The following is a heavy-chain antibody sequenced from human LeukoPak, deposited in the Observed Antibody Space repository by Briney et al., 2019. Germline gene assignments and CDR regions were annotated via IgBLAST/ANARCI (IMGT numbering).Heavy chain of an antibody. Sequence: QTGGSLRLSCAASGFTFSSYAMHWVRQAPGKGLEWVAVISYDGSNKYYADSVKGRFTISRDNSKNTLYLQMNSLRAEDTAVYYCAIRSIVGATTFDYWGQGTLVTVSS. J-gene: IGHJ4*02. CDR2: ISYDGSNK. D-gene: IGHD1-26*01. CDR1: GFTFSSYA. CDR3: AIRSIVGATTFDY. V-gene: IGHV3-30-3*01.